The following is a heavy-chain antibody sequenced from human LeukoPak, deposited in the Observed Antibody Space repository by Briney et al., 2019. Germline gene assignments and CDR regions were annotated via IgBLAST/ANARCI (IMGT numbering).Heavy chain of an antibody. D-gene: IGHD3-10*01. CDR2: IKVDGSEK. CDR1: XXXXXXHX. J-gene: IGHJ4*02. V-gene: IGHV3-7*03. Sequence: PGGSLRXXXXXXXXXXXXHXMSWVRQAPGKGLEWVANIKVDGSEKYYVDSVKGRFTISRDNAKNSLYLQMNSLRAEDTAVYYCAKGGSGSYPLDYWGQGTLVTVSS. CDR3: AKGGSGSYPLDY.